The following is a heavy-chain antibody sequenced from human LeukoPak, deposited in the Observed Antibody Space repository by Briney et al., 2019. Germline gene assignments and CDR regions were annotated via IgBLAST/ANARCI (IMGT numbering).Heavy chain of an antibody. CDR3: ARDWGYCSSTSCSSLDY. CDR1: GFTFSSYA. D-gene: IGHD2-2*01. V-gene: IGHV3-23*01. J-gene: IGHJ4*02. Sequence: GGSLRLSCAASGFTFSSYAMSWVRQAPGKGLEWVSAISGSGGSTYYADSVKGRFTISRDNSKNSLYLQMNSLRAEDTAVYYCARDWGYCSSTSCSSLDYWGQGTLVTVSS. CDR2: ISGSGGST.